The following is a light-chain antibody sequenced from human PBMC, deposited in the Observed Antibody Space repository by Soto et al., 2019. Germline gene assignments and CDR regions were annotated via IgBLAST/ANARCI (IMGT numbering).Light chain of an antibody. CDR1: QGISNY. CDR2: AAS. CDR3: QKYNSAPRT. J-gene: IGKJ4*01. Sequence: DVQMTQAPSSLSASVGDRVTITCRASQGISNYLAWYQQKPGKVPKLLIYAASILQLGVPSRFSGSGSETDFTLTISSLQPEDVATYYCQKYNSAPRTFGGGTKVEIK. V-gene: IGKV1-27*01.